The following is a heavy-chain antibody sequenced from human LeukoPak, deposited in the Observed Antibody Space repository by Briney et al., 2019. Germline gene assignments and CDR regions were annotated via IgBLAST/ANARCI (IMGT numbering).Heavy chain of an antibody. CDR1: GFTFSSYS. J-gene: IGHJ4*02. CDR3: ARVPATKVIDY. V-gene: IGHV3-48*01. CDR2: ISSSGSSI. Sequence: TGGSLRLSCAASGFTFSSYSMNWVRQAPGKGLEWVSFISSSGSSIYYADSVKGRFTISRDNAKNSLCLQMNSLRAEDTAVYYCARVPATKVIDYWGQGTLVTVSP. D-gene: IGHD2-2*01.